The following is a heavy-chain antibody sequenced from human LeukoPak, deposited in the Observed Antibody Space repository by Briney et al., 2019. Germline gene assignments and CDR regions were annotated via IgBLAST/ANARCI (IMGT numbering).Heavy chain of an antibody. Sequence: SVKLSCKASVYTFTGYYMHWVRQAPGQGFEWMRWINPNSGGTDYAQKFQRRVNMTRDTSINSAYMELNRLISDDPAVYYCARDEGAAVGGTFAWFEPGGEGTLVTVSS. D-gene: IGHD6-19*01. CDR1: VYTFTGYY. V-gene: IGHV1-2*02. CDR3: ARDEGAAVGGTFAWFEP. J-gene: IGHJ5*02. CDR2: INPNSGGT.